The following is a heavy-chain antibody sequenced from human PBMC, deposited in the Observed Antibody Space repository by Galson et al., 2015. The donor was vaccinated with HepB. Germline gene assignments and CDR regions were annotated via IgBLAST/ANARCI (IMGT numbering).Heavy chain of an antibody. Sequence: LTCVVSDASIFTNWWSWVRQPPGKGLEWIGECYHSGKTNYNPSLGNRVTLSIDKSNKTFSLSLDSVTAADTAFYYCARHIGLPGTRGFDSWGQGRLVTVSS. J-gene: IGHJ4*02. CDR1: DASIFTNW. CDR2: CYHSGKT. D-gene: IGHD1-7*01. V-gene: IGHV4-4*02. CDR3: ARHIGLPGTRGFDS.